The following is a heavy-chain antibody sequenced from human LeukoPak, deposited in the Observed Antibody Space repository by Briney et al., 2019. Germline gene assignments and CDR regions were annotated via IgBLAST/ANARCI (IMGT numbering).Heavy chain of an antibody. Sequence: SETLSLTCAVYGGSFSGYYWSWIRQPPGKGLEWIGEINHSGSTNYNPSLKSRVTISVDTSKNQFSLKLSSVTAADTAVYYCLRVVVVVAANRLYHWFDPWGQGTLVTVSS. CDR2: INHSGST. V-gene: IGHV4-34*03. D-gene: IGHD2-15*01. CDR3: LRVVVVVAANRLYHWFDP. CDR1: GGSFSGYY. J-gene: IGHJ5*02.